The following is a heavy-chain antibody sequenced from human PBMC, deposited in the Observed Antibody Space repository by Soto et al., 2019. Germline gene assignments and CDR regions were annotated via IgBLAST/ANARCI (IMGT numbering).Heavy chain of an antibody. Sequence: QVQLQQWGAGLLKPSETLSLTCGVYAGSFSGYYWSWIRQPPGKVLEWIGEINHSGSTNYNPSLKSRVTISVDASKAQFSLRLSSVTAADTAVYYCARTRCESTSRRPNFDYWGQGTLVAVSS. CDR3: ARTRCESTSRRPNFDY. J-gene: IGHJ4*02. V-gene: IGHV4-34*01. D-gene: IGHD2-2*01. CDR2: INHSGST. CDR1: AGSFSGYY.